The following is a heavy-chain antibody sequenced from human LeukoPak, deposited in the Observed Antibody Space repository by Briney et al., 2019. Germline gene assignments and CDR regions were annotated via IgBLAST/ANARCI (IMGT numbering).Heavy chain of an antibody. CDR2: IYYSGST. V-gene: IGHV4-39*01. CDR1: GCSISSSIYY. Sequence: SETLSLTCTVSGCSISSSIYYWGWIRQPPGKGLEWIGSIYYSGSTYYNPSLKSRVTISVDTSKNQFSLKLSSVTAADTAVYYCARNYGDYSPYYFDYWGQGTLVTVSS. CDR3: ARNYGDYSPYYFDY. D-gene: IGHD4-17*01. J-gene: IGHJ4*02.